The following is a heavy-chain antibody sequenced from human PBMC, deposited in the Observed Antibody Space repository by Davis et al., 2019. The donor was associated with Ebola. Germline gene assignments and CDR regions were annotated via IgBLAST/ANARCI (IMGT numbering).Heavy chain of an antibody. V-gene: IGHV1-69*13. CDR3: AQDFDGGNYYFDY. Sequence: SVKVSCKTSGGSFSSHPISWVRQAPRQGLEWMGGIISIFDIPHYAQKFQGRITITADASTSTAYMELSSLRSADTATYFCAQDFDGGNYYFDYWGPGTPVTVSS. J-gene: IGHJ4*02. D-gene: IGHD3-9*01. CDR2: IISIFDIP. CDR1: GGSFSSHP.